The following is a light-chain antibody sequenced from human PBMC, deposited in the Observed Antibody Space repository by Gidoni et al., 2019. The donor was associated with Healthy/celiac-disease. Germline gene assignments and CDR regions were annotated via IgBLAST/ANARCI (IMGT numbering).Light chain of an antibody. CDR1: QSISSW. Sequence: DIQMTQSPSTLSASVVDRVTITCRASQSISSWFAWYQQKPGKAPKLLIYDASSLESGVPSRFSGSGAGTEFTLTISSLQPEDFATYYCQQYNSYSITFGQGTRLEIK. CDR2: DAS. CDR3: QQYNSYSIT. J-gene: IGKJ5*01. V-gene: IGKV1-5*01.